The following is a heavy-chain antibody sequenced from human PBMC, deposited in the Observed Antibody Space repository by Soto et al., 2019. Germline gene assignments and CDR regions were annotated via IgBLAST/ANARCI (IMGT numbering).Heavy chain of an antibody. CDR1: GFTFSSYG. CDR3: GGGGGKQGLIPGNWFDP. D-gene: IGHD3-16*01. CDR2: IWYDGSNK. V-gene: IGHV3-33*01. J-gene: IGHJ5*02. Sequence: QVQLVESGGGVVQPGRSLRLSCAASGFTFSSYGMHWVRQAPGKGLEWVAVIWYDGSNKYYADSVKGRFTISRDNSKNTLDLEKNRPGAGGKGWVYRGGGGGKQGLIPGNWFDPWGQGTLVTVSS.